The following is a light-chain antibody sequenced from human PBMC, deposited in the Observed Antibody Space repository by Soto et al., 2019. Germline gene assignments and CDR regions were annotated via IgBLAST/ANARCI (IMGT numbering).Light chain of an antibody. CDR3: QSYDDSLSVHYV. V-gene: IGLV1-40*01. CDR2: GNT. Sequence: QSVLTQPPSVSGAPGQRVTISCTGSSSHIGSTYDVQWYQQLPGTAPKLLIHGNTNRPSGVPDRFSGSKSGTSASLAITGLQADDEADYSCQSYDDSLSVHYVFGTGTKLTVL. CDR1: SSHIGSTYD. J-gene: IGLJ1*01.